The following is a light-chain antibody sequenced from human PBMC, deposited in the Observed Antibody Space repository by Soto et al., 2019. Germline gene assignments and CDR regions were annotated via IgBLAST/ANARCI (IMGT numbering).Light chain of an antibody. CDR1: QSVSSSY. Sequence: EIVLTQSPGTLSLSPGERATLSCRASQSVSSSYLAWYQQKPGQAPRLLIYGASCRATGIPDRFSGSGSGTDFTLTISRLEPEDFAVYYCQQYGSSQFTFGPGTKVDIK. CDR2: GAS. J-gene: IGKJ3*01. V-gene: IGKV3-20*01. CDR3: QQYGSSQFT.